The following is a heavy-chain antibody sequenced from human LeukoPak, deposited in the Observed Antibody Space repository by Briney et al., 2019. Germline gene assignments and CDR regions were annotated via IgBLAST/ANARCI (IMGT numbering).Heavy chain of an antibody. J-gene: IGHJ5*02. CDR3: ARLSSTSQPFDP. CDR1: GYSLASYW. V-gene: IGHV5-51*01. D-gene: IGHD2-2*01. CDR2: IYPDDSDT. Sequence: GESLKISCKGSGYSLASYWIAWVRQMPGKGLEWMGIIYPDDSDTRYSPSFQGQVTISADKSISTAYLQWSGLKASDAAVYYCARLSSTSQPFDPWGQGTLVTVSS.